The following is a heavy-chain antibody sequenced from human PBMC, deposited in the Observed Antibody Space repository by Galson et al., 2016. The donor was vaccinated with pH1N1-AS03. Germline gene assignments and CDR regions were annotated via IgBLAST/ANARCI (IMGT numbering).Heavy chain of an antibody. J-gene: IGHJ6*02. CDR3: PGDPRGPCTSTTCATAYYFGMDV. Sequence: SVKVSCKASGYIFTGFYVHWVRQAPGQGLEWMGWINPNNGVTNYAQKFQAWVTMTGDTSSTTAYMGVSGLKSDDTAVYYCPGDPRGPCTSTTCATAYYFGMDVWGQGTTVIVSS. CDR2: INPNNGVT. V-gene: IGHV1-2*04. CDR1: GYIFTGFY. D-gene: IGHD2/OR15-2a*01.